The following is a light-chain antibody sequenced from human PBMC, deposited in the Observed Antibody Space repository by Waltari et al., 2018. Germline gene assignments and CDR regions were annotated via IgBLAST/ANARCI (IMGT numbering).Light chain of an antibody. CDR3: QTGGHGTWV. CDR2: VNSDGSH. V-gene: IGLV4-69*01. J-gene: IGLJ3*02. Sequence: LMLTQSPSASASLGASVKLTCTLSSGSSSNVIAWLQQQPGKGPRYLMKVNSDGSHRKGDDIPDRFSASNSGTECYLTISSLQSEDEADYYCQTGGHGTWVFGGGTKLTVL. CDR1: SGSSSNV.